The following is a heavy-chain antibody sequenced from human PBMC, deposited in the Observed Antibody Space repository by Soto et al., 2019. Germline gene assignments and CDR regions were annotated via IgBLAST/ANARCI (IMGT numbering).Heavy chain of an antibody. D-gene: IGHD6-13*01. Sequence: SETLSLTCTVSGDSINNGGYYWAWIRQHPGKGLEWIGYIYYSGSTHHNPSLKSRDTISLDTSKNQFSLKLSSVTAADTAVYYCARQKAAGSFTYYFDNWGQGTLVTVSS. J-gene: IGHJ4*02. CDR1: GDSINNGGYY. V-gene: IGHV4-31*03. CDR3: ARQKAAGSFTYYFDN. CDR2: IYYSGST.